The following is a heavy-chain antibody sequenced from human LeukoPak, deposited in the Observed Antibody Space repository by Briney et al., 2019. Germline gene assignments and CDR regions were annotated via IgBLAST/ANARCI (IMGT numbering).Heavy chain of an antibody. D-gene: IGHD3-22*01. CDR3: ARRGSSGYYYQTPSYYFDY. Sequence: SETLSLTCTVSGGSISSSSYYWGWIRQPPGKGLEWIGSIYYSGSTYYNPSLKSRVTISVDTSKNQFSPKLSSVTVADTAVYYCARRGSSGYYYQTPSYYFDYWGQGTLVTVSS. J-gene: IGHJ4*02. CDR2: IYYSGST. CDR1: GGSISSSSYY. V-gene: IGHV4-39*01.